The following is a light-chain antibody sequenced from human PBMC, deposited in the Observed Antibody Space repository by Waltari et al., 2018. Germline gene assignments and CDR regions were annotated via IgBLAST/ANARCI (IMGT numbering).Light chain of an antibody. Sequence: QSALTQPASVSGSPGQSITISCTGTSSDVGGHYYVPWYQHHTGKAPKLLIYEVSTRPSGVSTRFSGSKSGNTASLTISGLQAEDEADYFCCSYTSSNTFYVFGTGTKVTVL. CDR1: SSDVGGHYY. J-gene: IGLJ1*01. V-gene: IGLV2-14*01. CDR2: EVS. CDR3: CSYTSSNTFYV.